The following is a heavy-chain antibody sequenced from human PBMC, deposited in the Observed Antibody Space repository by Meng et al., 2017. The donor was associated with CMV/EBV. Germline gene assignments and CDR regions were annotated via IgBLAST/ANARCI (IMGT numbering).Heavy chain of an antibody. CDR1: GGSISSYY. CDR2: IYYSGST. D-gene: IGHD1-26*01. Sequence: SETLSLTCTVSGGSISSYYWSWIRQPPGKGLEWIGYIYYSGSTNYNPSLKSRVTISVDTSKNQFSLKLSSVTAADTAVYYCARDGVSIVGATTVDYWGQGTLVTVSS. J-gene: IGHJ4*02. CDR3: ARDGVSIVGATTVDY. V-gene: IGHV4-59*01.